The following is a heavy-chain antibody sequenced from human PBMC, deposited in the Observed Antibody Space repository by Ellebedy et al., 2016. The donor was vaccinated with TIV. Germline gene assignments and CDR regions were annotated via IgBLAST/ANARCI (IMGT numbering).Heavy chain of an antibody. CDR3: ARVSREILTAYFFFDF. V-gene: IGHV3-66*01. Sequence: LSLTCAASGFPVNTNYVSWVLQAPGEGLGWVGVLKTGGSAYYADCVYGRFTISRDNSKQTLHLQMNNLRAEETAFYYCARVSREILTAYFFFDFWGQGTLVTVSS. J-gene: IGHJ4*02. CDR2: LKTGGSA. D-gene: IGHD3-9*01. CDR1: GFPVNTNY.